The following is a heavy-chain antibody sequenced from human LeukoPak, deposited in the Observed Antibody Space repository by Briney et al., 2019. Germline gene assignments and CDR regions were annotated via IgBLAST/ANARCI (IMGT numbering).Heavy chain of an antibody. J-gene: IGHJ4*02. D-gene: IGHD6-13*01. Sequence: GGSLRLSCAASGFTFSSYWMHWVRQAPGKGLVWVSRISSDGTGTSYADSVKGRFTISRDNAKNTLFLQMNSLRAEDTAVYYCVRDDSTSWHTGYGDYWGQGTLVTVSS. V-gene: IGHV3-74*01. CDR3: VRDDSTSWHTGYGDY. CDR1: GFTFSSYW. CDR2: ISSDGTGT.